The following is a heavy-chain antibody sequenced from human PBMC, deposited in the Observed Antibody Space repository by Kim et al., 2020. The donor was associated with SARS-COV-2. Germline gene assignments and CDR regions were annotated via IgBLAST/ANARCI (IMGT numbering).Heavy chain of an antibody. Sequence: NYNPSLKSRVTISVDTSKNQFSLKLSSVTAADTAVYYCARERDIIDAFDIWGQGTMVTVSS. J-gene: IGHJ3*02. CDR3: ARERDIIDAFDI. V-gene: IGHV4-59*01. D-gene: IGHD2-15*01.